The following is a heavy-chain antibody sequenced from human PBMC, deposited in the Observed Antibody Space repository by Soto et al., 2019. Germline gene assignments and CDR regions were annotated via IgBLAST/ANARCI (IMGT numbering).Heavy chain of an antibody. V-gene: IGHV4-31*03. CDR3: ARYRISGSWSKFDY. CDR2: IYYNGST. J-gene: IGHJ4*02. D-gene: IGHD6-13*01. Sequence: PSETLCISCSVSGGTISSSAYYWSWIRRRPGNGLEWVGNIYYNGSTYYSPSLKSRVTVLFDTSKNQFSLRLTFVTAADTAVYYCARYRISGSWSKFDYWGQGTRVTVSS. CDR1: GGTISSSAYY.